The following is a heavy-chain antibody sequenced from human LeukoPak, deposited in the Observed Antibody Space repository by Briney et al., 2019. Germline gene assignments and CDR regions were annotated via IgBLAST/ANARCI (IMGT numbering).Heavy chain of an antibody. CDR2: INPNSGGT. Sequence: ASVKVSCKASGYTFTGYYMHWVRQAPGQGLEWMGWINPNSGGTNYAQKFQGRVTMTRDTSISTAYMELSRLRSDDTAVYYCARNISGWPDAFDIWGQGTMVTVSS. CDR1: GYTFTGYY. CDR3: ARNISGWPDAFDI. V-gene: IGHV1-2*02. J-gene: IGHJ3*02. D-gene: IGHD6-19*01.